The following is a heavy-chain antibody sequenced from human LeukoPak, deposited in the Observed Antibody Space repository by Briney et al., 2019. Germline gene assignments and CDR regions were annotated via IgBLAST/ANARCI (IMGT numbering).Heavy chain of an antibody. CDR2: ISYDGSNK. J-gene: IGHJ6*02. Sequence: GRSLRLSCAASGLTFSIYAMHWVRQAPGKGLEWVAVISYDGSNKYYTDSVKGRFTISRDNSKNSLFLQMNSLRAEDTALYYCARDPYYADYVDFYAMDVWGQGTTVTVFS. D-gene: IGHD4-17*01. CDR1: GLTFSIYA. CDR3: ARDPYYADYVDFYAMDV. V-gene: IGHV3-30*04.